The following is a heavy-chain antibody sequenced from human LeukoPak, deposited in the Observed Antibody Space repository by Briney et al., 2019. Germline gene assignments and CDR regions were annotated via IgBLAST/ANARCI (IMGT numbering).Heavy chain of an antibody. CDR3: ASGSNALEMDV. D-gene: IGHD1-26*01. V-gene: IGHV3-48*03. CDR2: ISGSGSTI. Sequence: GGSLRLSCAASGFTFSSYEMNWVRQAPGKGLEWVSYISGSGSTIYYADSVKGRFTISRDNSKNTLYLQMNSLRAEDTAVYYCASGSNALEMDVWGKGTTVTVSS. J-gene: IGHJ6*04. CDR1: GFTFSSYE.